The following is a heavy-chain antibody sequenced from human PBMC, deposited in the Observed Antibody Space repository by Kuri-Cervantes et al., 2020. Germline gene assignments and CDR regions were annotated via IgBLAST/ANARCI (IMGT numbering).Heavy chain of an antibody. Sequence: GSLRLSCAVYGGSFSGYYWSWIRQPPGKGLEWIGEINHSGSTNYNPSLKSRVTISVDAYKNQFSLKLSSVTAADTAVYYCARGPLRSYPHAFDIWGQGTMVTVSS. CDR3: ARGPLRSYPHAFDI. CDR2: INHSGST. J-gene: IGHJ3*02. V-gene: IGHV4-34*01. CDR1: GGSFSGYY.